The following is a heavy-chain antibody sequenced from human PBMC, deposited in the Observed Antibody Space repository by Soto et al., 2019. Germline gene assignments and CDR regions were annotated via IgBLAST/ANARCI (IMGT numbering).Heavy chain of an antibody. D-gene: IGHD6-19*01. J-gene: IGHJ4*02. V-gene: IGHV4-59*08. CDR2: IYYSGST. CDR1: GGSISPHY. Sequence: ASETLSLTCTVSGGSISPHYWSWIRQPPGKGLEWIGYIYYSGSTNYNPSLKSRVTISVDTSKNQFSLKLSSVTAADTAVYYCARYSSGWYYFDYWGQGTLVTVSS. CDR3: ARYSSGWYYFDY.